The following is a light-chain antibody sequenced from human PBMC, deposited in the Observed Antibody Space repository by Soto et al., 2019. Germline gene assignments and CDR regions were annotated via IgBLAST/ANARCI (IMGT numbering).Light chain of an antibody. CDR3: QQYNNWPSLT. V-gene: IGKV3-15*01. CDR1: QSVSSD. Sequence: EIVMTQSPATLSVSPGERATLSCRASQSVSSDLAWYHQKPGQAPRLLIYGASTRATGIPARFSGSGSGTEFTLTISRLEPEDFAVYYCQQYNNWPSLTFGGGTKVDIK. J-gene: IGKJ4*01. CDR2: GAS.